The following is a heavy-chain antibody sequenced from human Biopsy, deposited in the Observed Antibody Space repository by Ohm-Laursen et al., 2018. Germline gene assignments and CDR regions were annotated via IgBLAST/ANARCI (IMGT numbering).Heavy chain of an antibody. CDR1: GFIFSTYT. CDR3: ANWNYYYDSSGPPAFDV. V-gene: IGHV3-21*04. J-gene: IGHJ3*01. CDR2: ISSRSSDI. Sequence: SLRLSCTASGFIFSTYTMNWVRQAPGEGLEWVSSISSRSSDIYYADSVKGRFTISRDNSKNTLYLQMSSLRAEDTAVYYCANWNYYYDSSGPPAFDVWGQGTMVTVSS. D-gene: IGHD3-22*01.